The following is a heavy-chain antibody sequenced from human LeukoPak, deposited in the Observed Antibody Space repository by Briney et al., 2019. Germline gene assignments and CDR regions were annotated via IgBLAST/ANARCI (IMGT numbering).Heavy chain of an antibody. V-gene: IGHV4-34*01. J-gene: IGHJ6*03. CDR2: INHSGST. CDR3: ARLCPHYYYYYMDV. CDR1: GGSFSTYY. Sequence: PSETLSLTCAVYGGSFSTYYWSWIRQPPGKGLEWIGEINHSGSTNYNPSLKSRVTISVDTSKNQFSLKLSSVTAADTAVYYCARLCPHYYYYYMDVWGKGTTVTISS.